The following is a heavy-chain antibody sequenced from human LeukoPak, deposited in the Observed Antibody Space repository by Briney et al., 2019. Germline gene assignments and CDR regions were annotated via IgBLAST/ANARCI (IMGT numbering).Heavy chain of an antibody. V-gene: IGHV4-30-2*01. Sequence: SETLSLTCAVSGGSISSGGYSWSWIRQPPGKGLEWIGYIYHSGSTYYNPSLKSRVTISVDRSKNQFSLKLSSVTAADTAVYYCARALGIAEVRCYYGMDVWGQGTTVTVSS. D-gene: IGHD6-13*01. J-gene: IGHJ6*02. CDR3: ARALGIAEVRCYYGMDV. CDR2: IYHSGST. CDR1: GGSISSGGYS.